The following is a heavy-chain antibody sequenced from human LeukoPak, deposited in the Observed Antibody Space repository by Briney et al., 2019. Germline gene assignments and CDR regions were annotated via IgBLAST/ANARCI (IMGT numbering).Heavy chain of an antibody. V-gene: IGHV4-59*08. CDR1: GGSISSYY. J-gene: IGHJ4*02. Sequence: SETLSLTCTVSGGSISSYYWSWIRQPPGKGLEWIGYIYNSGSTNYNPSLKSRVTISADTSKNQISLKLNSVTAADTAVYYCARVMGDGSGYYPFDYWGQGTLVTVSS. CDR3: ARVMGDGSGYYPFDY. D-gene: IGHD3-22*01. CDR2: IYNSGST.